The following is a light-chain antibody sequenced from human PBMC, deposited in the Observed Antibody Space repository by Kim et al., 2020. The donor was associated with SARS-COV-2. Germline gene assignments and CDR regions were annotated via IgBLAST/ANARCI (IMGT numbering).Light chain of an antibody. CDR1: SSNIGSNS. V-gene: IGLV1-44*01. J-gene: IGLJ3*02. CDR2: SRN. Sequence: GQSVTIACSGGSSNIGSNSIIWYQQRPGTAPKLLMHSRNERPFGVPDRFSGSTSGTSASLAINDLQSEDEAEYFCAAWDDSLNGVVFGGGTKL. CDR3: AAWDDSLNGVV.